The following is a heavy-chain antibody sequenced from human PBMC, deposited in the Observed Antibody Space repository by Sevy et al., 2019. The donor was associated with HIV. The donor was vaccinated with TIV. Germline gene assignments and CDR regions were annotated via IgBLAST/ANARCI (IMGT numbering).Heavy chain of an antibody. CDR1: GFTFRKYG. J-gene: IGHJ5*02. D-gene: IGHD5-12*01. V-gene: IGHV3-30*02. CDR2: IRYDGSTK. CDR3: AKDRDIMVTVGVCDS. Sequence: GGSLRLSCAASGFTFRKYGMHWVRQAPGKGLEWVAFIRYDGSTKYYRDSMRGRLTISRDNSQNTWYLQINSLRPEDTAIYYCAKDRDIMVTVGVCDSWGQGTLVTVSS.